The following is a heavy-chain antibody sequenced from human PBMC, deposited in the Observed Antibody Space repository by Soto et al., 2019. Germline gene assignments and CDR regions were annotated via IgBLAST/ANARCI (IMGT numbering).Heavy chain of an antibody. J-gene: IGHJ4*02. Sequence: QVQLVQSGAEVKKPGASVKVSCKASGYTFTSYAMHWVRQAPGQRLEWMGWINPGNGNTKYSQRFQGRVTITRDTAASTAYMELSSLRSEDTAVYHCARSAAIPVAPDYWGQGTLVTVSS. CDR3: ARSAAIPVAPDY. CDR2: INPGNGNT. V-gene: IGHV1-3*01. D-gene: IGHD2-2*02. CDR1: GYTFTSYA.